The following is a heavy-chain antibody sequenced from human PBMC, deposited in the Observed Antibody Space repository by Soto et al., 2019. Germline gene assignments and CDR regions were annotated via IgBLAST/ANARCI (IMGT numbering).Heavy chain of an antibody. CDR1: GGTFSSYD. CDR2: IIPIFGTA. CDR3: ARGGSSGSYYVNYFDY. V-gene: IGHV1-69*13. J-gene: IGHJ4*02. D-gene: IGHD3-22*01. Sequence: GASVKVSCKASGGTFSSYDISWVRQAPGQGLEWMGGIIPIFGTANYAQKFQGRVTITADESTSTAYMELSSLRSEDTAVYYCARGGSSGSYYVNYFDYWGQGTLVTVSS.